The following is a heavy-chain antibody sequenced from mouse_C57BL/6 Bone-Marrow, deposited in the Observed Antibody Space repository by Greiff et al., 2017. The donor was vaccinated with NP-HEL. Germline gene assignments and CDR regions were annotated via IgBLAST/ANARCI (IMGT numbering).Heavy chain of an antibody. D-gene: IGHD3-1*01. CDR1: GYTFTDYN. Sequence: EVQLQQSGPELVKPGASVKMSCKASGYTFTDYNMHWVKPSHGKSLEWIGYINPNNGGTSYNQKFKGKATLTVNKSSSTAYMELRSLTSEDSAVYYCARSGGKAWFAYWGQGTLVTVSA. V-gene: IGHV1-22*01. J-gene: IGHJ3*01. CDR3: ARSGGKAWFAY. CDR2: INPNNGGT.